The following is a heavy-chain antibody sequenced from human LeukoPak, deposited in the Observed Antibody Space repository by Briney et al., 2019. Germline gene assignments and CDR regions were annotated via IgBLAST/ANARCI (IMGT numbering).Heavy chain of an antibody. CDR3: VRDRDSGTYYYYYGMDV. V-gene: IGHV4-59*01. Sequence: PSETLSLTCTVSGGSISTYYWSWIRQPPGEGLEWIGYIYYSGSTNYNPSLKSRVTISVDTSKNQFSLKLTSVTAADTAVYYCVRDRDSGTYYYYYGMDVWGQGTTVTVSS. D-gene: IGHD1-26*01. CDR2: IYYSGST. CDR1: GGSISTYY. J-gene: IGHJ6*02.